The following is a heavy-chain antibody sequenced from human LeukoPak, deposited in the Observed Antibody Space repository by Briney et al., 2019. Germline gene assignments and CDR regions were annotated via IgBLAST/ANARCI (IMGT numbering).Heavy chain of an antibody. V-gene: IGHV3-23*01. CDR2: ISGSGGST. J-gene: IGHJ4*02. CDR1: GFTFSSYA. CDR3: ARGDRDPFDY. Sequence: SGGSLRLSCAASGFTFSSYAMRWVRQAPGKGLEWVSTISGSGGSTYYADSVKGRFTISRDNSKNTLYLQLNSLTAEDTAAYYCARGDRDPFDYWGQGTLVTVSS. D-gene: IGHD2-21*02.